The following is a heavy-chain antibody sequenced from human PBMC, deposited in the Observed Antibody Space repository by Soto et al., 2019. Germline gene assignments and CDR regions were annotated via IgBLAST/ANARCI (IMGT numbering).Heavy chain of an antibody. Sequence: GGSLRLSCAASGFTFSSYNMNWVRQAPGKGLEWVSSISSSSSYIYYADSVKGRFTISRDNDKNSLYLQMSSLRAEDTAVYYCARVHYYDSSAYYLWGQGTLVTVSS. D-gene: IGHD3-22*01. CDR1: GFTFSSYN. J-gene: IGHJ4*02. V-gene: IGHV3-21*01. CDR2: ISSSSSYI. CDR3: ARVHYYDSSAYYL.